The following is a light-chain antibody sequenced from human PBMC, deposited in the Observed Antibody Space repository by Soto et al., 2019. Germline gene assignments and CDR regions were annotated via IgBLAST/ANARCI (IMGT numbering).Light chain of an antibody. Sequence: QSVLTQPPSVSGAPGQRVTISCTGSSSNFGAGYEVHWYQQLPGAAPTLVIFNNLNRPSGVPERFSGSKSGTSASLVISGLQAEDEADYYCQSFDSSLSVYVFGSGTKLTVL. CDR3: QSFDSSLSVYV. J-gene: IGLJ1*01. CDR1: SSNFGAGYE. CDR2: NNL. V-gene: IGLV1-40*01.